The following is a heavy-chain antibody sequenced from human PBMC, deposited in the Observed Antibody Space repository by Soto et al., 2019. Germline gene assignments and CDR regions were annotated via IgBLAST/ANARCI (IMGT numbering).Heavy chain of an antibody. CDR3: ARGGSTDFYGLLDL. D-gene: IGHD3-16*01. CDR1: GFSLSKYW. CDR2: VNGDGSST. J-gene: IGHJ5*02. V-gene: IGHV3-74*01. Sequence: EVQLVESGGASVQPGGSLRLSCAASGFSLSKYWMHWVRQAPGKGLEWVSRVNGDGSSTTYADSVSGRFIISRDNAKSTVFLQMSSPRADETARYYCARGGSTDFYGLLDLWGQGTQVIVSS.